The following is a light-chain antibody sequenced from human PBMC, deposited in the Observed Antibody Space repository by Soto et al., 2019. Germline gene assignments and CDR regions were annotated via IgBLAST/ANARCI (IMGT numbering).Light chain of an antibody. J-gene: IGKJ4*01. CDR2: AAS. CDR3: QQNYRTPLT. CDR1: QSISSY. V-gene: IGKV1-39*01. Sequence: DIQMTQSPSSLSASVGDRVTITCRASQSISSYLHWYQQKPGKAPKVLIYAASSLQSGVPSRFSGSGSGTDFTLTISSLQPEDFATYYCQQNYRTPLTFGGGTKVEIK.